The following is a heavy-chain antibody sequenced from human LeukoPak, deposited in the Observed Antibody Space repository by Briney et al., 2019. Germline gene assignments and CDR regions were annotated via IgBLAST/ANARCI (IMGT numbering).Heavy chain of an antibody. Sequence: ASVKVSCKASGYTFTSYDINWVRQATGQGLEWMGWMNPNSGNTGYAQKFQGRVTMTRNTSISTAYMELSNLRSEDTAVYYCARGSKDYYDSSGYYYYWGQGTLVTVSS. CDR2: MNPNSGNT. CDR3: ARGSKDYYDSSGYYYY. D-gene: IGHD3-22*01. J-gene: IGHJ4*02. CDR1: GYTFTSYD. V-gene: IGHV1-8*01.